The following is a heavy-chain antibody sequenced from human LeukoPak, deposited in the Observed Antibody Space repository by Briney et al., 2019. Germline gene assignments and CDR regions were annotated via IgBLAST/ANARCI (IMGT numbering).Heavy chain of an antibody. CDR3: ARDPVRRYDY. CDR2: IKRDGSEK. CDR1: GFSFSSYW. J-gene: IGHJ4*02. D-gene: IGHD1-1*01. V-gene: IGHV3-7*01. Sequence: GGSLRLSCAASGFSFSSYWMSWVRQAPGKGLEWVANIKRDGSEKYYVDSVKGRFTISRDNAKNSLYLRMNRLRAEDTPVYYCARDPVRRYDYWGQGTLVTVSS.